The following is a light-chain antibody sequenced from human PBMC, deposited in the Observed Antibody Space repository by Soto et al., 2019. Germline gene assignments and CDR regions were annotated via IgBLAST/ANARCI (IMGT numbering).Light chain of an antibody. CDR2: LKSDGSH. CDR3: QTWGTDIKGV. Sequence: QLVLTQSPSASASLGASVKLTCTLSSGHSSYAIAWYQQQPEKGPRYLMKLKSDGSHSKGDGIPDRFSGSSSGAERYLTISRLQYEDEADYYCQTWGTDIKGVFGGGTKLTVL. CDR1: SGHSSYA. V-gene: IGLV4-69*01. J-gene: IGLJ2*01.